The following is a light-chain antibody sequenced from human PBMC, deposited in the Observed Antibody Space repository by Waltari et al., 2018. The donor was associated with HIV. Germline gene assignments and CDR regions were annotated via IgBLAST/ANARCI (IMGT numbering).Light chain of an antibody. J-gene: IGLJ1*01. CDR3: QSTDSTNSYYV. CDR2: KDS. Sequence: SFEVTQPPWVSVSPGQTATITCSGDALPDQYVYWYQQKPGQAPLQVIYKDSERPSGIPERFSGSGSGTTFTLTISGVQAEDEADYYCQSTDSTNSYYVFGPGTKVTVL. CDR1: ALPDQY. V-gene: IGLV3-25*03.